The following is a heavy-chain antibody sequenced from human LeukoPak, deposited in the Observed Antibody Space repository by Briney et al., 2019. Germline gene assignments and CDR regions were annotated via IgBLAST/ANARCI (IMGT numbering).Heavy chain of an antibody. D-gene: IGHD5-18*01. J-gene: IGHJ4*02. Sequence: GGSLRLSCSASGFTFSSSPMHWVRQAPGKALEYVSAISSDGDNTYYADSVKGRFTMSRDNSKNTRSLQMSSLRAEDTAVYYCVPHIHYSYQYWGRGTQVTVS. CDR2: ISSDGDNT. CDR3: VPHIHYSYQY. CDR1: GFTFSSSP. V-gene: IGHV3-64D*06.